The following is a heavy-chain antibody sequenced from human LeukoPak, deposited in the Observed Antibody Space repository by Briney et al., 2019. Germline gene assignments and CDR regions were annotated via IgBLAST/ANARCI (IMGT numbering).Heavy chain of an antibody. J-gene: IGHJ1*01. V-gene: IGHV4-39*07. Sequence: SETLSLTCSVSGGSIRSTTYYWGWIRQPPGKGLEWIGSIYYSGNTYYSPSLMSRVTMSVDTSKNQFSLKLSSVTAAGTAVYYCARLSSGWYGTEYFQHWGQGTLVTVSS. CDR3: ARLSSGWYGTEYFQH. CDR2: IYYSGNT. D-gene: IGHD6-19*01. CDR1: GGSIRSTTYY.